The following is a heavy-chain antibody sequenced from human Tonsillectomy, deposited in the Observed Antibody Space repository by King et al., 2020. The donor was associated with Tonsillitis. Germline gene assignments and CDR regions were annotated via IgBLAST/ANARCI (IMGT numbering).Heavy chain of an antibody. CDR2: IIPVVGTP. Sequence: VQLVQSGAEVKKPGSSVKVSCKAAGGTFSSHAVSWVRQAPGQGLEWMGGIIPVVGTPNYSQKFQGRVTLTADEFTSTAYMELSSLRLEDTAVYFCARDFRVESYYYYYGMNVWGQGTTVTVSS. V-gene: IGHV1-69*12. CDR3: ARDFRVESYYYYYGMNV. CDR1: GGTFSSHA. J-gene: IGHJ6*02.